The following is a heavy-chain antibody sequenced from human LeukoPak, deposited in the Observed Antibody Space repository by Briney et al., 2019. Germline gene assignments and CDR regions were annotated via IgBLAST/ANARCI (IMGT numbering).Heavy chain of an antibody. CDR3: ANGLWVRSCYYMDV. CDR2: ISYDGSNK. V-gene: IGHV3-30*18. Sequence: QAGGSLRLSCAASGFTFSSYGMHWVRQAPGKGLEWVAVISYDGSNKYYADSVKGRFTISRDNPKNTLYLQMNSLRAEDSAVYYCANGLWVRSCYYMDVWGKGTTVTVSS. D-gene: IGHD5-18*01. J-gene: IGHJ6*03. CDR1: GFTFSSYG.